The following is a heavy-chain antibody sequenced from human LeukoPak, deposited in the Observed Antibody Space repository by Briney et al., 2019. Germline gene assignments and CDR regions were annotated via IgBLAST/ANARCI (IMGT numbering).Heavy chain of an antibody. CDR2: IKSKTDGGTT. Sequence: GGSLRLSCAASGFTFSNAWMSWVRQAPGKGLEWVGRIKSKTDGGTTDYAAPVKGRFTISRDDSKNTLYLQMNSLKTEDTAVYYCTTIWFGELFRNGPDYWGQGTLVTASS. D-gene: IGHD3-10*01. V-gene: IGHV3-15*01. J-gene: IGHJ4*02. CDR1: GFTFSNAW. CDR3: TTIWFGELFRNGPDY.